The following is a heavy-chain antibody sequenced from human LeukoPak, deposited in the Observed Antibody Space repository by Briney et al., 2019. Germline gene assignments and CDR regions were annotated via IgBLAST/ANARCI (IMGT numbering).Heavy chain of an antibody. D-gene: IGHD2/OR15-2a*01. CDR1: GYSISSGYY. J-gene: IGHJ4*02. V-gene: IGHV4-38-2*01. Sequence: SETLSLTCAVSGYSISSGYYWGWIRQPPGKGLEWIGNAFHSGTTFYNPSLKSRVTISVDTSKNQFSLKLRSVTAADTAVYYWARGLLGLSIDYWGQGTLVTVSS. CDR2: AFHSGTT. CDR3: ARGLLGLSIDY.